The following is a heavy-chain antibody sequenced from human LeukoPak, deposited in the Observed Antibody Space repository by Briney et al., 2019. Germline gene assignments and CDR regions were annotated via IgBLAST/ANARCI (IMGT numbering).Heavy chain of an antibody. J-gene: IGHJ4*02. CDR1: GFTFSSYA. D-gene: IGHD3-22*01. CDR3: AKEEEWYYDSSGYLDY. V-gene: IGHV3-23*01. CDR2: ISGSGGST. Sequence: GGSLRLSCAASGFTFSSYAMSWVRQAPGKGLEWVSAISGSGGSTYYADSVKGRFTISRDNSKNTLYLQMNSLRAEDTAVYYCAKEEEWYYDSSGYLDYWGQGPLVTVSS.